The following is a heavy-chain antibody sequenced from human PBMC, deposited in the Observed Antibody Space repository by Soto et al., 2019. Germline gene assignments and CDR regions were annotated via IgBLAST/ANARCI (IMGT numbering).Heavy chain of an antibody. Sequence: QVQLQESGPGLVKPSETLSLTCTLSGASISDNYWSWIRQPPGKGLEWIGYIFYSGSTNYNPSPESRVTISIDPPRNQFSLRLNSVTAADTAVYYCARIDPPLMLAWFDPWGQGTLVTVSS. D-gene: IGHD2-8*01. V-gene: IGHV4-59*01. CDR2: IFYSGST. J-gene: IGHJ5*02. CDR1: GASISDNY. CDR3: ARIDPPLMLAWFDP.